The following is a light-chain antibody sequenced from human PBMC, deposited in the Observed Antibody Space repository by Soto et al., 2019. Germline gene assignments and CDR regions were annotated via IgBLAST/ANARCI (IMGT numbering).Light chain of an antibody. CDR2: LGS. J-gene: IGKJ2*01. CDR1: QSLLHSNGYNY. V-gene: IGKV2-28*01. CDR3: MQALQRYP. Sequence: DIVMTQSPLSLPVTPGEPASISCRSSQSLLHSNGYNYLDWYLQKPGQSPHLLIYLGSIRASGVPDRFSGSGSGTDFTLKISRVEAEDVGVYYCMQALQRYPFGQGTKLEIK.